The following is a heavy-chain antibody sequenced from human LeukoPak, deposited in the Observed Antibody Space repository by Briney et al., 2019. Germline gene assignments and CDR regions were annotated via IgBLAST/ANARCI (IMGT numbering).Heavy chain of an antibody. CDR2: ISYDGSNK. J-gene: IGHJ4*02. V-gene: IGHV3-30*18. Sequence: GGSLRLSCAASGFTFSSYGMHWVRQAPGKGLEWVAVISYDGSNKYYADSVKGRFTISRDNSKNTLYLQMNSLRAEDTAVYYCAKDLGGYGDPLDYWGQGTLVTVSS. CDR3: AKDLGGYGDPLDY. D-gene: IGHD4-17*01. CDR1: GFTFSSYG.